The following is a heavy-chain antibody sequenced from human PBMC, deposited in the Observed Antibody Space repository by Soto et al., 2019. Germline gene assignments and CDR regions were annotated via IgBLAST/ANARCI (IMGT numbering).Heavy chain of an antibody. CDR2: IYSGGTT. CDR3: ARDHSSSSYSVWYFDL. J-gene: IGHJ2*01. Sequence: EVQLVESGGGLVQPGGSLRLSCAASGFTVSSKFMSWVRQAPGKGLEWVSVIYSGGTTYYADSVKGRFTISRDNSTITLNLQMNSLRAEDTVVFFCARDHSSSSYSVWYFDLWRRGTLVTVSS. CDR1: GFTVSSKF. V-gene: IGHV3-66*01. D-gene: IGHD6-6*01.